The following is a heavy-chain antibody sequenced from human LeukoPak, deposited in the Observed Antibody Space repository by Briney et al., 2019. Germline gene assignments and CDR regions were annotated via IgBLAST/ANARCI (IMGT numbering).Heavy chain of an antibody. Sequence: PGGSLRLSCAASGFTFSSYSMHWVRQAPGKGLEWVAVIPYYGSNKYYADSVKGRFTISRDNAKNSLHLQMNSLRVEDTAVYFCTGDTDYFEGLGVPRAALNDYWGQGTLVTVSS. CDR3: TGDTDYFEGLGVPRAALNDY. J-gene: IGHJ4*02. D-gene: IGHD3-22*01. V-gene: IGHV3-30*03. CDR2: IPYYGSNK. CDR1: GFTFSSYS.